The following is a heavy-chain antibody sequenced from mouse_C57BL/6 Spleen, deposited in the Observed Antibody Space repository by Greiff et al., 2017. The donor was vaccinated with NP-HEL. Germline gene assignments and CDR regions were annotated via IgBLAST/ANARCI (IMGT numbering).Heavy chain of an antibody. CDR3: ARGDYDYDVRPWFAY. CDR1: GFNIKNTY. Sequence: VQLKESVAELVRPGASVKLSCTASGFNIKNTYMHWVKQRPEQGLEWIGRIDPANGNTKYAPKFQGKATITADTSSNTAYLQLSSLTSEDTAIYYCARGDYDYDVRPWFAYWGQGTLVTVSA. J-gene: IGHJ3*01. D-gene: IGHD2-4*01. V-gene: IGHV14-3*01. CDR2: IDPANGNT.